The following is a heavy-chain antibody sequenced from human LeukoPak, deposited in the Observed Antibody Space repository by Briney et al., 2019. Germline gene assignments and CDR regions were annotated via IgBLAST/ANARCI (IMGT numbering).Heavy chain of an antibody. J-gene: IGHJ4*02. CDR2: IIPILGIA. Sequence: SVKVSCKASGGTFSSYTISWVRQAPGQGLEWMGRIIPILGIANYAQKFQGRVTITADKSTSTAYMELSSLRSEDTDVYCCAKTAERGYSDYWGQGTLVTVSS. CDR3: AKTAERGYSDY. V-gene: IGHV1-69*02. CDR1: GGTFSSYT. D-gene: IGHD5-18*01.